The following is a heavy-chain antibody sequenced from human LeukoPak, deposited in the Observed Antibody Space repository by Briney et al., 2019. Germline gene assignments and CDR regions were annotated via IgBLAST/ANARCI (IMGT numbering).Heavy chain of an antibody. V-gene: IGHV6-1*01. J-gene: IGHJ6*03. CDR1: GDRVSSDSAA. Sequence: SQTPSLTCAISGDRVSSDSAAWTWFRQSPSRGLEWLGRTYYRSKWYNDYAVSLKSRVSINPDTSKNQFSLQLNSVTPEDTAVYYCARADSNHCYMDVWGKGTTVTVS. D-gene: IGHD6-13*01. CDR2: TYYRSKWYN. CDR3: ARADSNHCYMDV.